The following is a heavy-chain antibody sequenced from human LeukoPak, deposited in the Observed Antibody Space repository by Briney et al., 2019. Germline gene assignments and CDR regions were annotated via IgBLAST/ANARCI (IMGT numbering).Heavy chain of an antibody. V-gene: IGHV4-39*01. CDR2: IYYSGST. Sequence: SETLSLTCTVSGGFISSSGFYWGWIRQPPGKGLEWIGSIYYSGSTYYNPSLRSRLTISVDTSKNQFSLKLTSVTAADTAVYFCAGRLDTSGFDYWGQGTLVTVSS. CDR3: AGRLDTSGFDY. J-gene: IGHJ4*02. D-gene: IGHD6-19*01. CDR1: GGFISSSGFY.